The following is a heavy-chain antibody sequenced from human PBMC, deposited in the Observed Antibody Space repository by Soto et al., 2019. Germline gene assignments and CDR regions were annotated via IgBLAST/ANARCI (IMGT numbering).Heavy chain of an antibody. CDR1: GGSISSGGYY. Sequence: QVQLQESGPGLMKPSQTLALTCTVSGGSISSGGYYWSWIRQHPGKGLEWIGYIYYSGSTYYNPSRRSRVTISVDMYQEQFSLTLSSVTAADTALYYSARRYSSGFDSWGQGTLVTFSS. V-gene: IGHV4-31*03. D-gene: IGHD6-19*01. CDR2: IYYSGST. J-gene: IGHJ4*02. CDR3: ARRYSSGFDS.